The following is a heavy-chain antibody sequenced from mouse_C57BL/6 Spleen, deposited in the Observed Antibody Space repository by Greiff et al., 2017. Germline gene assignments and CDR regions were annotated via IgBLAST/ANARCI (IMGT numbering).Heavy chain of an antibody. Sequence: QVQLQQSGAELVKPGASVKISCKASGYAFSSYWMNWVKQRPGKGLEWIGQIYPGDGDTNYNGKFKGKATLTADKSSSTAYMQLSSLTSEDSAVYFCSRVTILRSDWYFDVWGTGTTVTVSS. CDR3: SRVTILRSDWYFDV. J-gene: IGHJ1*03. CDR2: IYPGDGDT. CDR1: GYAFSSYW. D-gene: IGHD1-1*01. V-gene: IGHV1-80*01.